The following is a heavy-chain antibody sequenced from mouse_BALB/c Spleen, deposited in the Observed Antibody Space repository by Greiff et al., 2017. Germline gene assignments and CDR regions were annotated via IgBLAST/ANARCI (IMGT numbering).Heavy chain of an antibody. V-gene: IGHV5-17*02. J-gene: IGHJ4*01. Sequence: QVVESGGGLVQPGGSRKLSCAASGFTFSSFGMHWVRQAPEKGLEWVAYISSGSSTIYYADTVKGRFTISRDNPKNTLFLQMTSLRSEDTAMYYCARNYGRAGDYWGQGTSVTVSS. CDR1: GFTFSSFG. D-gene: IGHD1-1*01. CDR2: ISSGSSTI. CDR3: ARNYGRAGDY.